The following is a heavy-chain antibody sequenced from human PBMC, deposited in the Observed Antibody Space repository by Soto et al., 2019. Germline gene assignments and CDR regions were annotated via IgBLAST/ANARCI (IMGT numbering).Heavy chain of an antibody. V-gene: IGHV4-30-4*01. CDR1: GDSMGSGDYY. D-gene: IGHD3-10*01. J-gene: IGHJ5*02. CDR3: SRGSTYYGFLT. Sequence: QVQLQESGSGLVKPSQTLSLTCTVSGDSMGSGDYYWTWIRQPPGKGLEWIGYIYYIGTTFYNPSLESRVNISIATSKNHFSLRLTSVTAADTAVYYCSRGSTYYGFLTWGQGTLVTVSS. CDR2: IYYIGTT.